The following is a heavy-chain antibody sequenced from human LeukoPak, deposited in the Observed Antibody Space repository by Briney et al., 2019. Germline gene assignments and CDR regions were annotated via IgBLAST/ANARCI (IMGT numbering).Heavy chain of an antibody. D-gene: IGHD2-15*01. CDR2: FDPEDGET. CDR3: ARDLGYCSGGSCYSDDY. Sequence: ASVKVSCKVSGYTLTELSMHWVRQAPGKGHEWMGGFDPEDGETIYAQKLQGRVTMTTDTSTSTAYMELRSLRSDDTAVYYCARDLGYCSGGSCYSDDYWGQGTLVTVSS. CDR1: GYTLTELS. J-gene: IGHJ4*02. V-gene: IGHV1-24*01.